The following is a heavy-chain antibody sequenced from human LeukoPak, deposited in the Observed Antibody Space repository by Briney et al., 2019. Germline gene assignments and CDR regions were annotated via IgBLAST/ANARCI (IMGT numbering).Heavy chain of an antibody. V-gene: IGHV3-30*04. CDR3: ARSSSGWYGSFDY. CDR1: GFTFSSYA. Sequence: PGGSLGLSCAAPGFTFSSYAMHWVRQAPGKGLEWVAVISYDGSNKYYADSVKGRFTISRDNSKNTLYLQMNSLRAEDTAVYYCARSSSGWYGSFDYWAREPWSPSPQ. D-gene: IGHD6-19*01. J-gene: IGHJ4*02. CDR2: ISYDGSNK.